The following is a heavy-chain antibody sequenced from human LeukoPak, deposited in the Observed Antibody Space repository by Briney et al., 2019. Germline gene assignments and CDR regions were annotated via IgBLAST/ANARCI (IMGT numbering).Heavy chain of an antibody. V-gene: IGHV4-39*01. D-gene: IGHD6-6*01. J-gene: IGHJ5*02. CDR3: ARGRVEYGSPKGGNWFDP. CDR2: LHYSGST. Sequence: SETLSLTCTVSGGSISTSSYFWGWIRQPPGKGLEWIGTLHYSGSTYYNPSLKSRVTISVDTSKNQFSLKLSSVTAADTAVYYCARGRVEYGSPKGGNWFDPWGQGTLVTVSS. CDR1: GGSISTSSYF.